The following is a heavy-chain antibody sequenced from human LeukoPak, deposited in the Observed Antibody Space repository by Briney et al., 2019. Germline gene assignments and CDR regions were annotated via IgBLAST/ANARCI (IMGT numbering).Heavy chain of an antibody. Sequence: PGGSPRLSCAASGFTFSSYAMSWVRQAPGKGLEWVSAISGSGGSTYYADLVKGRFTISRDNAKNSLYLQMNSLRAEDTAVYYCARGRLVVTALDYWGQGTLVTVSS. J-gene: IGHJ4*02. CDR1: GFTFSSYA. D-gene: IGHD2-21*02. CDR3: ARGRLVVTALDY. V-gene: IGHV3-23*01. CDR2: ISGSGGST.